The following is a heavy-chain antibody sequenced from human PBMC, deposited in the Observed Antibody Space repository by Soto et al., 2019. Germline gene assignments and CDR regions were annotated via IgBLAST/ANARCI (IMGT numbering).Heavy chain of an antibody. Sequence: QITLKESGPTLVKPTETLTLTCTFSGFSFSTNGVGVGWIRQPPGKALEWLALMYWDDDKRYSPPLKGRLTITKDSSKNQVVLTMTKMDPVDTGTYYCAHSPLWGRNWFDPWGQGTQVTVSS. D-gene: IGHD3-16*01. J-gene: IGHJ5*02. V-gene: IGHV2-5*02. CDR1: GFSFSTNGVG. CDR3: AHSPLWGRNWFDP. CDR2: MYWDDDK.